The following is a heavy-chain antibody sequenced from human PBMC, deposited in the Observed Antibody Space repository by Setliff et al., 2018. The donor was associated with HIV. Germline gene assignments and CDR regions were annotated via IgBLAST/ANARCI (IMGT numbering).Heavy chain of an antibody. D-gene: IGHD2-21*02. CDR2: VIPIFGAA. Sequence: SVKVSCKASGYAFTSQFMHWVRQAPGQGLEWMGGVIPIFGAANYAQKFQARVTITTDESTNTAYMELTSLRSDDSAVYFCARGLRARPRLRGFYHYGMDVWGQGTTVTVSS. CDR3: ARGLRARPRLRGFYHYGMDV. V-gene: IGHV1-69*05. CDR1: GYAFTSQF. J-gene: IGHJ6*02.